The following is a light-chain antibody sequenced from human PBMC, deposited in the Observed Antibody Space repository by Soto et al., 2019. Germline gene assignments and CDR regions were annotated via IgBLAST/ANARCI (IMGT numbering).Light chain of an antibody. V-gene: IGLV2-14*01. J-gene: IGLJ2*01. CDR3: SSYTSSSVV. CDR2: DVS. CDR1: SSDVGGYNY. Sequence: QSALTQPASLSGSPGQSITISCTGTSSDVGGYNYVSWYQQHPGKAPKLMIYDVSNRPSGVSNRFSGSKSGNTASLTISGLQAGDEADYYRSSYTSSSVVFGGGTKLTVL.